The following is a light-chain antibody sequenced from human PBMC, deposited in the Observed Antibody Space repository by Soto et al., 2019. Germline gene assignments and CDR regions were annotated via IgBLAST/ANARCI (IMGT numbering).Light chain of an antibody. V-gene: IGKV1-27*01. CDR1: QGISNY. J-gene: IGKJ2*01. CDR2: AAS. Sequence: DIQMTQSPSSLSASGGDRVTITCRASQGISNYLAWYQQKPGKAPKLLIYAASTLLSGVPSRFSGSGSGTDFTLTISSLQPEDVATYYCQRYNTGPPVTFGQGTKLEIK. CDR3: QRYNTGPPVT.